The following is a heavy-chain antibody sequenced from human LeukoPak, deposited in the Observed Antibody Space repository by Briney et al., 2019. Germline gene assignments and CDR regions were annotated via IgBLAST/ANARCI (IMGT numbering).Heavy chain of an antibody. CDR1: GYTFTSYH. CDR2: MNPYSGDR. CDR3: ARTTSLTASGYDY. D-gene: IGHD4-17*01. Sequence: GASVKVSCKTSGYTFTSYHINWVRQATGQGLEWMGWMNPYSGDRGYAQKFQGRVSITSDTSIGTAYMELSSLRSEDTAVYFCARTTSLTASGYDYWGQGTLVTVSS. V-gene: IGHV1-8*03. J-gene: IGHJ4*02.